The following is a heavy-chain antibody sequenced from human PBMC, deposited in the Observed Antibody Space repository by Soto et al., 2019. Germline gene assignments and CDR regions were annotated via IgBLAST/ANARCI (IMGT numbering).Heavy chain of an antibody. CDR1: GGSISSGGYY. CDR3: ARDTTFGEQANWFDP. J-gene: IGHJ5*02. V-gene: IGHV4-31*03. CDR2: IYYSGST. Sequence: QVQLQESGPGLVKPSQTLSLTCTVSGGSISSGGYYWSWIRQHPGKGLEWIGYIYYSGSTYYNPSLKSRVTISVDTSKNQFSLKLSSVTAADTAVYYCARDTTFGEQANWFDPWGQGTLVTVSS. D-gene: IGHD3-10*01.